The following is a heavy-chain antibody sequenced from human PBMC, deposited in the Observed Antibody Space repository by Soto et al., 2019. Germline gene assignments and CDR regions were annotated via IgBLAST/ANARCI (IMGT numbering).Heavy chain of an antibody. V-gene: IGHV3-30*18. D-gene: IGHD3-16*01. CDR1: GFTFSSYG. CDR2: ISYDGSNK. CDR3: AKWLSGSLRYYFDY. Sequence: GGSLRLSCAASGFTFSSYGKHWVRQAPGKGLEWVAVISYDGSNKYYADSVKDRFTISRDNSKNTLYLQMNSLRAEDTAVYYCAKWLSGSLRYYFDYWGQGTLVTVSS. J-gene: IGHJ4*02.